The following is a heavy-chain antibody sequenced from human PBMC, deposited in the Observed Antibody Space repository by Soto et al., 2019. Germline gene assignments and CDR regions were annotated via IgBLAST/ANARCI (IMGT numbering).Heavy chain of an antibody. CDR3: ARGMTPPGAPAWYYFDS. CDR2: FSLSGTT. V-gene: IGHV4-4*07. CDR1: GASITGTSY. J-gene: IGHJ4*02. D-gene: IGHD2-8*02. Sequence: SETLSLTCTVSGASITGTSYWRWIRQPAGKGLEWIGRFSLSGTTNYNPSLRSRVTMSADVSKNQFSLRLTSVTAADTALYYCARGMTPPGAPAWYYFDSWGQGTLVTVSS.